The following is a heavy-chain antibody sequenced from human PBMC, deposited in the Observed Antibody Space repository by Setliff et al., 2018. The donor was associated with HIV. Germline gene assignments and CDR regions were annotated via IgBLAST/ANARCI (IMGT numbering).Heavy chain of an antibody. D-gene: IGHD2-2*01. J-gene: IGHJ3*02. CDR1: GGSISSGSYY. CDR3: ARPASDAFDI. Sequence: SETLSLTCTVSGGSISSGSYYWSWIRQPAGKGLEWIGHIYTSGSTNYNPSLKSRVTISVDTSKNQFSLKLSSVTAADTAVYYCARPASDAFDIWGQGTMVTVSS. CDR2: IYTSGST. V-gene: IGHV4-61*09.